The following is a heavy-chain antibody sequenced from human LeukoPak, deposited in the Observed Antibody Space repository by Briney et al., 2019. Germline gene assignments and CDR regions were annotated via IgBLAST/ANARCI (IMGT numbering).Heavy chain of an antibody. D-gene: IGHD5-12*01. CDR3: AKYSGYDWRYYYYYYYMDV. Sequence: ASVKVSCKASGYTFTSYDINWVRQATGQGLEWVGWMNPNSGNTGYAQKFQGRVTITRNTSISTAYMELSSLRSEDTAVYYCAKYSGYDWRYYYYYYYMDVWGKGTTVTVSS. V-gene: IGHV1-8*03. CDR2: MNPNSGNT. CDR1: GYTFTSYD. J-gene: IGHJ6*03.